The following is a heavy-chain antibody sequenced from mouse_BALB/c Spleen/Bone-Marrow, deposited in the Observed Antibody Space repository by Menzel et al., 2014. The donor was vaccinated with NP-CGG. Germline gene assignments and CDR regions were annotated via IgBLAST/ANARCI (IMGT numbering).Heavy chain of an antibody. V-gene: IGHV14-4*02. Sequence: DVKLQESGAELVRSGASVKLSCTASGFNIKDYYMHWVKQRPEQGLEWIGWIDPENGDTEYAPKFQGKATMTADTSSNTAYLQLSSLTSEDTAVYYCNARYYYAMDYWGQGTSVTVSS. J-gene: IGHJ4*01. CDR2: IDPENGDT. CDR1: GFNIKDYY. CDR3: NARYYYAMDY.